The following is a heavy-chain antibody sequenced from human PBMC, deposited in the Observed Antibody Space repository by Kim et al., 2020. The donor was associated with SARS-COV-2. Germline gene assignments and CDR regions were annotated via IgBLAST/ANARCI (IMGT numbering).Heavy chain of an antibody. CDR1: GGSIHTSAYY. CDR2: IFYSGSA. J-gene: IGHJ6*01. Sequence: SETLSLTCTVSGGSIHTSAYYWAWVRQPPGMGLEWIGSIFYSGSAYYNSSLRSRATISVDLSKNQFYLNLKSVTAADTAVYFCARRGLYSSTPKYGADV. CDR3: ARRGLYSSTPKYGADV. V-gene: IGHV4-39*01. D-gene: IGHD6-13*01.